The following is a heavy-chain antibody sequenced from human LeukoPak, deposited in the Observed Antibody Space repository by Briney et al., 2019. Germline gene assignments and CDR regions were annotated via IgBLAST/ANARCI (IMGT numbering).Heavy chain of an antibody. J-gene: IGHJ5*02. CDR3: ATDYSGSYYFDP. CDR2: FDPEDGET. V-gene: IGHV1-24*01. CDR1: GYTFTASY. D-gene: IGHD1-26*01. Sequence: ASVKVSCKASGYTFTASYLHWVRQAPGKGLEWMGGFDPEDGETIYAQKFQGRVTMTEDTSTDTAYMELSSLRSEDTAVYYCATDYSGSYYFDPWGQGTLVTVSS.